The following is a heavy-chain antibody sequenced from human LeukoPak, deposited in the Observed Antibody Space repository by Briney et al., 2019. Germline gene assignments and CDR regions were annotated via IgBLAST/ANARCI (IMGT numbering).Heavy chain of an antibody. CDR1: GYTFTSYG. Sequence: GASVKVSCKASGYTFTSYGMHWVRQAPGQRLEWMGWINASDGNTKYSQKFQGRVTITRDTSASTAYMELSSLRSEDTAVYYCARVDGGYAVHYYYGMDVWGKGTTVTVSS. CDR3: ARVDGGYAVHYYYGMDV. CDR2: INASDGNT. V-gene: IGHV1-3*01. D-gene: IGHD5-12*01. J-gene: IGHJ6*04.